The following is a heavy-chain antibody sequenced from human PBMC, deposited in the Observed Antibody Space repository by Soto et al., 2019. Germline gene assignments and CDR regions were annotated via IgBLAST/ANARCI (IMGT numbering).Heavy chain of an antibody. CDR2: IAPIGYST. CDR1: GLTFRNHA. D-gene: IGHD2-8*01. J-gene: IGHJ4*02. CDR3: VSWVSPHFDY. Sequence: EVQLLESGGGLVQPGGSLRLSCAVSGLTFRNHAMSWVRQAPGKGLEWVSTIAPIGYSTYYAGSVEGRFTISRDDSKSTLDLQMNSLRADDTAVYYCVSWVSPHFDYWGQGTLVSVSS. V-gene: IGHV3-23*01.